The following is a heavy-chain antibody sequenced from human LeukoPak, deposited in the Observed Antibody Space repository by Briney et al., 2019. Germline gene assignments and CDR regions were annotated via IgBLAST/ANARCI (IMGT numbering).Heavy chain of an antibody. CDR2: INHSGST. CDR3: ARAKVWLMELHFDP. V-gene: IGHV4-34*01. Sequence: PSETLSLTCAVYGGSFSGYYWSWIRQPPGKGLEWIGEINHSGSTNYNPSLKSRVTISVDTPKNQFSLKLSSVTAADTAVYYCARAKVWLMELHFDPWGQGTLVTVSS. J-gene: IGHJ5*02. CDR1: GGSFSGYY. D-gene: IGHD4/OR15-4a*01.